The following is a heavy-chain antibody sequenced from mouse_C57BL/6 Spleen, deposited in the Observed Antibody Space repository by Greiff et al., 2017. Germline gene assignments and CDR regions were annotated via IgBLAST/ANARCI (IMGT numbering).Heavy chain of an antibody. CDR1: GYTFTDYY. Sequence: VQLQQSGPELVKPGASVKISCKASGYTFTDYYMNWVKQSHGKSLEWIGDINPNNGGTSYNQKFKGKATLTVDKSSSTAYMELRSLTSEDSAVYYCARSGGNYWYFDVWGTGTTVTVSS. D-gene: IGHD1-1*02. CDR3: ARSGGNYWYFDV. J-gene: IGHJ1*03. CDR2: INPNNGGT. V-gene: IGHV1-26*01.